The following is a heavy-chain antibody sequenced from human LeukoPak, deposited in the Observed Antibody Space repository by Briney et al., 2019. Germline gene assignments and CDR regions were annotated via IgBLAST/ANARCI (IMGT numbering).Heavy chain of an antibody. J-gene: IGHJ2*01. CDR2: IKQDGSEK. CDR3: ARTYVQDKSGYQHLDL. V-gene: IGHV3-7*04. D-gene: IGHD3-22*01. CDR1: GFTFYNHW. Sequence: GGSLRLSCAGCGFTFYNHWMTWGRQALGKGVEWVANIKQDGSEKHYVDSVRGRFTISRDNADNSLFLQMTSLRAEDTAVYYCARTYVQDKSGYQHLDLWGRGTLLTVSS.